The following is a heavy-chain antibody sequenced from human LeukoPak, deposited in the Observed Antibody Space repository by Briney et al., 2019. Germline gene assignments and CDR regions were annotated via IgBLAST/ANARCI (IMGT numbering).Heavy chain of an antibody. Sequence: ASVKVSCKASGYTFTSYGISWVRQAPGQGLEWMGWISAYNGNTNYAQKLQGRVTMTTDTSTSTAYMELRSLRSDDTAVYYCARDAPTTYGGNDAFDIWGQGTMVTVSS. J-gene: IGHJ3*02. CDR1: GYTFTSYG. CDR2: ISAYNGNT. CDR3: ARDAPTTYGGNDAFDI. D-gene: IGHD4-23*01. V-gene: IGHV1-18*01.